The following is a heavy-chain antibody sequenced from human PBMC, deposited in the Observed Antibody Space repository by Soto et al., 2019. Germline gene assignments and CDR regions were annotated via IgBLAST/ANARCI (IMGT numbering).Heavy chain of an antibody. CDR1: SGSISNHY. J-gene: IGHJ4*02. V-gene: IGHV4-59*08. CDR3: ATGTGWLTDD. D-gene: IGHD6-19*01. CDR2: IHYNGST. Sequence: QVQLQESGAGLVRPSETLSLTCTVSSGSISNHYLNWIRQTPGKGLEWIGYIHYNGSTNYNPSLKSRITISVDTSKNRFSLKMDSVTASDTAVYYCATGTGWLTDDWGQGTLVTVSS.